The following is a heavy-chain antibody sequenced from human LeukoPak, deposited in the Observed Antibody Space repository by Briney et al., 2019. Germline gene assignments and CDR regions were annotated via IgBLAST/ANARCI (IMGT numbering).Heavy chain of an antibody. Sequence: GGSLRLSCAASGFTFSDYYMSWIRQAPGKGLEWVSYISSSSSTIYYADSVKGRFTISRDNSKNTLYLQMNSLRAEDTAVYYCARPGGIVVVPAAIRGVDYFDYWGQGTLVTVSS. CDR3: ARPGGIVVVPAAIRGVDYFDY. V-gene: IGHV3-11*01. CDR2: ISSSSSTI. CDR1: GFTFSDYY. D-gene: IGHD2-2*01. J-gene: IGHJ4*02.